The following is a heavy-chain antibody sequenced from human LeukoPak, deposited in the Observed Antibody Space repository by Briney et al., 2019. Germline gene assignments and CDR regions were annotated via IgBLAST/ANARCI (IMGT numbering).Heavy chain of an antibody. D-gene: IGHD3-9*01. V-gene: IGHV3-21*01. CDR1: GFTFSSYS. J-gene: IGHJ4*02. CDR3: ARGGHFDSSFDY. Sequence: PGGSLRLSCAASGFTFSSYSMNWVRQAPRKGLEWVSSISSSSSYIYYADSVKGRFTISRDNAKNSLYLQMNSLRAEDTAVYYCARGGHFDSSFDYWGQGTLVTVPS. CDR2: ISSSSSYI.